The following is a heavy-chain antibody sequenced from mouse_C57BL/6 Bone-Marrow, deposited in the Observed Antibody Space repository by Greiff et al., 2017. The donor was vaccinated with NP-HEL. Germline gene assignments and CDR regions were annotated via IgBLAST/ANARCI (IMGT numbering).Heavy chain of an antibody. Sequence: EVKVVESGGGLVQPGGSLKLSCAASGFTFSDYYMYWVRQTPEKRLEWVAYISNGGGSTYYPDTVKGRFTISRDNAKNTLYLQMSRLKSEDTAMYYCARQGYYGSSPWFAYWGQGTLVTVSA. V-gene: IGHV5-12*01. CDR3: ARQGYYGSSPWFAY. CDR2: ISNGGGST. J-gene: IGHJ3*01. D-gene: IGHD1-1*01. CDR1: GFTFSDYY.